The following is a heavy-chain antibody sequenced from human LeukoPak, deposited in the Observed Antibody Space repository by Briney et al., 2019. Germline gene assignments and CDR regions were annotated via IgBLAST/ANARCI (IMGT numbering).Heavy chain of an antibody. Sequence: SETLSLTCTVSGGSISSYYWSWIRQPPGKGLEWIGYIYYSGSTNYNPSLKSRVTISVDTSKNQFSLKLSSVTAADMAVYYCARGRYKSDYWGQGTLVTASS. D-gene: IGHD1-1*01. CDR3: ARGRYKSDY. J-gene: IGHJ4*02. V-gene: IGHV4-59*01. CDR1: GGSISSYY. CDR2: IYYSGST.